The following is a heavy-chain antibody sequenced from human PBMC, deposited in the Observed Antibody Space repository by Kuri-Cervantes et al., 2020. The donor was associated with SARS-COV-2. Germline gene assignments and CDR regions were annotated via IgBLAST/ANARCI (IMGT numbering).Heavy chain of an antibody. CDR1: GFSLSTNGMC. D-gene: IGHD3-22*01. V-gene: IGHV2-70*01. CDR2: IEWDDDK. J-gene: IGHJ6*03. CDR3: ARQVKVGNTGYHMDV. Sequence: SGPTLVKPTQTLTLSCTFSGFSLSTNGMCVSWIRQPPGKALEWPALIEWDDDKYYSTSLKTRLTISKDTSKNQVVLTMTNMDPVDTATYYCARQVKVGNTGYHMDVWGKGTTVTVSS.